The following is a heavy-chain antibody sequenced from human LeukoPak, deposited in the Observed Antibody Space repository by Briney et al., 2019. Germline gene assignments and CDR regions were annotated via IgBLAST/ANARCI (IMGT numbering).Heavy chain of an antibody. CDR3: ARVNYDFWSGYYVY. V-gene: IGHV1-8*01. CDR1: GYTFTSYD. D-gene: IGHD3-3*01. Sequence: ASVKVSCKASGYTFTSYDINWVRQATGQGLEWMGWMNPNSGNTGYAQKFQGRVTMTRNTSISTAYMELRSLRSDDTAVYYCARVNYDFWSGYYVYWGQGTLVTVSS. J-gene: IGHJ4*02. CDR2: MNPNSGNT.